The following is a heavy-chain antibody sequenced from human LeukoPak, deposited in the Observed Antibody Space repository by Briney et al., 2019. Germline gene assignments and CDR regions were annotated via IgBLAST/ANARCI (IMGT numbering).Heavy chain of an antibody. Sequence: GGSLRLSCAASGFTFSTNAMHWVRQAPGKGLEWVSGISWNSGSIGYADSVKGRFTISRDNAKNSLYLQMNSLRAEDTALYYCAKDRDGYKNFDYWGQGTLVTVSS. V-gene: IGHV3-9*01. CDR3: AKDRDGYKNFDY. CDR2: ISWNSGSI. CDR1: GFTFSTNA. J-gene: IGHJ4*02. D-gene: IGHD5-24*01.